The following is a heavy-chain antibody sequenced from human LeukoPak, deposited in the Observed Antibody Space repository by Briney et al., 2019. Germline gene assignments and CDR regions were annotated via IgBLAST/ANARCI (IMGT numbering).Heavy chain of an antibody. CDR1: GITLSDYS. J-gene: IGHJ2*01. V-gene: IGHV3-11*01. Sequence: GSLRLSCSASGITLSDYSLSWVRQAPGKGLEGVSYISRDSKSIYYADSVRGRFTIFRDNAKNSLYLQMNSLRAEDTALYYCVKERYSSSFWYFDLWGRGTLVTVSS. CDR3: VKERYSSSFWYFDL. D-gene: IGHD6-13*01. CDR2: ISRDSKSI.